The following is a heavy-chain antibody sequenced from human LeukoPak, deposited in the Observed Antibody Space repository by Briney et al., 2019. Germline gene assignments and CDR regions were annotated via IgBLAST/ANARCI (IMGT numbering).Heavy chain of an antibody. J-gene: IGHJ4*02. D-gene: IGHD3-10*01. Sequence: GGSLRLSCAASGFTFDDYAMHWVRQAPGKGLEWVSGISWNSGSIGYADSVRGRFTISRDNAKNSLYLQMNSLRDEDMVLYYCAKERFGELFPDYWGQGTLVTVSS. V-gene: IGHV3-9*03. CDR3: AKERFGELFPDY. CDR2: ISWNSGSI. CDR1: GFTFDDYA.